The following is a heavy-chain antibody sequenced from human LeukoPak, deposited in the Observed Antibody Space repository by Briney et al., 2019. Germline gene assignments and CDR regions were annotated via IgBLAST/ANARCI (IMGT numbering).Heavy chain of an antibody. CDR1: GGSISSGDYY. J-gene: IGHJ6*03. Sequence: PSETLSLTCTVSGGSISSGDYYWSWIRQPPGKGLEWIGYIYYSGSTNYNPSLKSRVTISVDTSKNQFSLKLSSVTAADTAVYYCARTNEKDSSSWPYYYYYYMDVWGKGTTVTVSS. V-gene: IGHV4-61*08. CDR3: ARTNEKDSSSWPYYYYYYMDV. D-gene: IGHD6-13*01. CDR2: IYYSGST.